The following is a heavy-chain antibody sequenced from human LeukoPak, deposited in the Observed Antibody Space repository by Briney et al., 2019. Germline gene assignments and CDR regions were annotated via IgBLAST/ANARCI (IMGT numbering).Heavy chain of an antibody. J-gene: IGHJ5*02. CDR2: ISGSGSST. CDR3: AKGQYSSGFSYNWFDP. D-gene: IGHD6-19*01. V-gene: IGHV3-23*01. CDR1: GFTFSSYA. Sequence: GGSLRLSCAASGFTFSSYAMSWVRQAPGKGLEWVSVISGSGSSTYYVDSVKGRFTISRDNSKKTLYLQMNSLRAEDTAVYYCAKGQYSSGFSYNWFDPWGQGTLVTVSS.